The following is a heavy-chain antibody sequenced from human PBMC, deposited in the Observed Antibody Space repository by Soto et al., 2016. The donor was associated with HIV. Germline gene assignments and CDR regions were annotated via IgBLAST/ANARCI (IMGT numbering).Heavy chain of an antibody. Sequence: QVQLQESGPGLVRPSETLSLTCTVSGDSINSYNYYWSWIRQPPGKGLEWIGYIYYGGNANYNPSLKSQSPITISLDASKNQFSLKVTSVTATDTAVYYCARGGYYYGSGRQTIRWFDPWGQGTLGHRSPQ. CDR1: GDSINSYNYY. D-gene: IGHD3-10*01. CDR2: IYYGGNA. CDR3: ARGGYYYGSGRQTIRWFDP. J-gene: IGHJ5*02. V-gene: IGHV4-61*01.